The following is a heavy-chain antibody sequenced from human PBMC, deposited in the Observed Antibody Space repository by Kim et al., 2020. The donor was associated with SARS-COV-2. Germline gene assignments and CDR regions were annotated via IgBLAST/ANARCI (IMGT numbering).Heavy chain of an antibody. V-gene: IGHV7-4-1*02. Sequence: ASVKVSCKASGYTFTSYAMNWVRQAPGQGLEWMGWINTNTGNPTYAQGFTGRFVFSLDTSVSTAYLQISSLKAEDTAVYYCARDNHRKIWFPQLREQKKNWCDAWGQGTLVTVSS. CDR2: INTNTGNP. CDR3: ARDNHRKIWFPQLREQKKNWCDA. CDR1: GYTFTSYA. J-gene: IGHJ5*02. D-gene: IGHD1-26*01.